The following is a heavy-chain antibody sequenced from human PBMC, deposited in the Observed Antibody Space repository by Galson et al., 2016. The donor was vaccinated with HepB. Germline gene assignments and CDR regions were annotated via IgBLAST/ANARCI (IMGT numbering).Heavy chain of an antibody. CDR1: GFTFTNYA. Sequence: SLRLSCAASGFTFTNYAMHWVRQAPGKGLEWVAVISYDGSDKYYDPSVKGRFTISRDNSENTLYLQMNSLRPDDTAVYYCAKDLPDTSGYQTSLLFDSWGQGTLVTVSS. J-gene: IGHJ4*02. V-gene: IGHV3-30*18. CDR3: AKDLPDTSGYQTSLLFDS. D-gene: IGHD5-12*01. CDR2: ISYDGSDK.